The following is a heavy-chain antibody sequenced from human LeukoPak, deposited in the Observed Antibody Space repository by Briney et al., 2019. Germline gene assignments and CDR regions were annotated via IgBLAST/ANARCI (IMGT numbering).Heavy chain of an antibody. V-gene: IGHV3-49*04. CDR3: TRGQMKVWLQVYYYYYMDV. D-gene: IGHD5-18*01. CDR2: IRTRSFGGTT. CDR1: GFSFGDYA. Sequence: GGSLTLCCTGSGFSFGDYAMTWVRQAPGRGLEWVGFIRTRSFGGTTELAASVKGRFTISRDDSGSIVYLQMSSLQSDDTGVYYCTRGQMKVWLQVYYYYYMDVWGKGTTVTVSS. J-gene: IGHJ6*03.